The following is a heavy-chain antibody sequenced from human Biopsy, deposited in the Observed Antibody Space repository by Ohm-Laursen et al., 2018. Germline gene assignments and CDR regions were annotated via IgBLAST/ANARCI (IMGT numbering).Heavy chain of an antibody. Sequence: TLSFTCTVFGKTFGDYQWSWIRQPPGKGLEWIGQINQAVTTNYNPSLKSRISISAEASKYKFSLRLTSVTAADTAVYLCGNEVHGRDYWGLGAQVTVSS. V-gene: IGHV4-34*08. CDR3: GNEVHGRDY. J-gene: IGHJ4*02. CDR2: INQAVTT. CDR1: GKTFGDYQ. D-gene: IGHD2-15*01.